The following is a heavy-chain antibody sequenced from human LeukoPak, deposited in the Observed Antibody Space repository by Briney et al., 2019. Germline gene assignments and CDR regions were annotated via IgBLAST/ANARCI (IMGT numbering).Heavy chain of an antibody. D-gene: IGHD1-26*01. CDR1: GFTLSTYW. Sequence: GGSLRLSCAASGFTLSTYWMSWVRQAPGKGLEWVANIKQGGSEIYYMDSVKGRFTISRDNAKNSLYLQMNSLRAEDTAVYYCARDKIMGPTIFDYWGQGTLVTVSS. V-gene: IGHV3-7*03. CDR3: ARDKIMGPTIFDY. CDR2: IKQGGSEI. J-gene: IGHJ4*02.